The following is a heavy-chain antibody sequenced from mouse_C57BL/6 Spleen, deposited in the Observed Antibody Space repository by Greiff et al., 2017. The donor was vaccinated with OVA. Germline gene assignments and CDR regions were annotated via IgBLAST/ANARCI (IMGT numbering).Heavy chain of an antibody. CDR1: GFTFSDYG. CDR3: ARERYYGSSPYFDY. J-gene: IGHJ2*01. D-gene: IGHD1-1*01. Sequence: DVMLVESGGGLVKPGGSLKLSCAASGFTFSDYGMHWVRQAPEKGLEWVAYISSGSSTIYYADTVKGRFTISRDNAKNTLFLQMTSLRSEDTAMYYCARERYYGSSPYFDYWGQGTTLTVSS. V-gene: IGHV5-17*01. CDR2: ISSGSSTI.